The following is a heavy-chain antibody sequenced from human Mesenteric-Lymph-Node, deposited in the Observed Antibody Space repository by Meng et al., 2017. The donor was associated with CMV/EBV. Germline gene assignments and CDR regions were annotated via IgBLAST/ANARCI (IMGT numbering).Heavy chain of an antibody. Sequence: CAASGVTFRTYALHWVRQAPGKGLEWVAVIWSDGINKYYVDSVKGRFSISRDNSKNTLFLQMNSLRVEDTALYYCATSIVAAGTVDFWGQGTLVTVSS. V-gene: IGHV3-33*01. D-gene: IGHD6-13*01. CDR1: GVTFRTYA. CDR2: IWSDGINK. J-gene: IGHJ4*02. CDR3: ATSIVAAGTVDF.